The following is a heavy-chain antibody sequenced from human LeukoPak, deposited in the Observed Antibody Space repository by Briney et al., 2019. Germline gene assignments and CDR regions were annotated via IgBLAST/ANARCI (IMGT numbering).Heavy chain of an antibody. CDR2: ISSSSSTI. CDR1: GFTFSSYS. Sequence: GGSLRLSCAASGFTFSSYSMNWVRQAPGKGLEWVSYISSSSSTIYYADSVKGRFTISRDNAKNSLYLQMNSLRAEDTAVYYCARGTNTGYSSHYYYGMDVWGQGTTVTVSS. D-gene: IGHD1-14*01. J-gene: IGHJ6*02. V-gene: IGHV3-48*04. CDR3: ARGTNTGYSSHYYYGMDV.